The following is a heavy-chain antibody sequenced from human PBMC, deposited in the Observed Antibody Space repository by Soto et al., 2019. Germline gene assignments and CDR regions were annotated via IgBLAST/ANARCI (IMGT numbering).Heavy chain of an antibody. V-gene: IGHV3-11*01. Sequence: GGSLRLSCAASGFTFSDYYMNWIRQAPGKGLEWVSYISSSASTIYYADSVKGRFTISRDNAKNSLYLQMDSLRAEDTAVYYCARDLAAAAFDIWGQGTMVTVSS. J-gene: IGHJ3*02. CDR2: ISSSASTI. CDR3: ARDLAAAAFDI. CDR1: GFTFSDYY. D-gene: IGHD6-13*01.